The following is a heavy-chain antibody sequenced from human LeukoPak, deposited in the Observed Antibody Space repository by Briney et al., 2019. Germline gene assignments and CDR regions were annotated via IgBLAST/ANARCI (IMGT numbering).Heavy chain of an antibody. CDR2: INWNGNNI. CDR3: AKASSGYYSAILG. J-gene: IGHJ4*02. Sequence: PGGSLRLSCAASGFTFDDYAMHWVRQAPGKGLEWVSGINWNGNNIDYADSVKGRFTISRDNAKNSLYLQMNSLRAEDTALYYCAKASSGYYSAILGWGQGTLVTVSS. V-gene: IGHV3-9*01. CDR1: GFTFDDYA. D-gene: IGHD3-22*01.